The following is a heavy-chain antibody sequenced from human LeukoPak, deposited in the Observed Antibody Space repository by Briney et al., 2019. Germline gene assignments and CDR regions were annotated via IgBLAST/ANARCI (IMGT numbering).Heavy chain of an antibody. J-gene: IGHJ6*02. CDR1: GGPISSGDYY. V-gene: IGHV4-30-4*01. CDR2: IYYSGST. D-gene: IGHD2-2*01. CDR3: ASACSSTSCYYYYGMDV. Sequence: SETLSLTCTVSGGPISSGDYYWSWIRQPPGKGLEWIGYIYYSGSTYYNPSLKSRATISVDTSKNQFSLKLSSVAAADTAVYYCASACSSTSCYYYYGMDVWGQGTTVTVSS.